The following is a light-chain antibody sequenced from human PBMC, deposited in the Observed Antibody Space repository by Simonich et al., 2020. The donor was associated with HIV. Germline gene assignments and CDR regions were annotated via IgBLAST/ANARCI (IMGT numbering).Light chain of an antibody. CDR1: SGHISYI. CDR2: LENSGAY. J-gene: IGLJ3*02. Sequence: QPVLTQSSSASASLGSSVRLTCTLSSGHISYIIAWHQPKPGKAPRFLMKLENSGAYNKGSGVPDRFSGSSSGADRYLPISNLQSEDEAEYYCETWDSNTLVFGGGTKLTVL. V-gene: IGLV4-60*03. CDR3: ETWDSNTLV.